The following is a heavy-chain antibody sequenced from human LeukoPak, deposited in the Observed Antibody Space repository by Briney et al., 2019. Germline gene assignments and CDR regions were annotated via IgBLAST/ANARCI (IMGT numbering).Heavy chain of an antibody. CDR2: IYPADSDI. Sequence: GESLKISCQGSGYSINNYWIAWVRQMPGKGLEWMGIIYPADSDIRYSPSFQGQVPISADKSISTAYLQWNSLKASDTAMYYCARLQSAYYFDYWGQGTLVTVSS. CDR1: GYSINNYW. J-gene: IGHJ4*02. CDR3: ARLQSAYYFDY. V-gene: IGHV5-51*01.